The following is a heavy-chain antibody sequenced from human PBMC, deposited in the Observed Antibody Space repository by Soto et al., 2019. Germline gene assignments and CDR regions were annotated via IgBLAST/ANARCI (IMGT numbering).Heavy chain of an antibody. CDR2: ISSSSSYI. V-gene: IGHV3-21*01. Sequence: EVQLVESGGGLVKPGGSLRLSCAASGFTFSSYSMNWVRQAPGKGLERVSSISSSSSYIYYADSVTGRFTISRDNTKNSLYLQMNGLRAEDTAVYYCARVARGASGGNYYYGMDVWGQGTTGTVS. CDR3: ARVARGASGGNYYYGMDV. CDR1: GFTFSSYS. D-gene: IGHD3-10*01. J-gene: IGHJ6*02.